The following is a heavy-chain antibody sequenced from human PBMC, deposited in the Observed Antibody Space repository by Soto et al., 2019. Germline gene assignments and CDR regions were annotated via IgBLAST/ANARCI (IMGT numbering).Heavy chain of an antibody. V-gene: IGHV1-18*01. J-gene: IGHJ6*02. CDR1: GYTFTSYG. Sequence: QVQVVQSGPEVKKPGASVKVSCKASGYTFTSYGISWVRQAPGQGLEWMGWISADNGQTSYGQTFRGRVTITTDTSTSTAYMELRSLRSDDTGIYYCARDGRKHLWVEGLTAMDVWGQGTSVTVSS. CDR3: ARDGRKHLWVEGLTAMDV. CDR2: ISADNGQT. D-gene: IGHD1-26*01.